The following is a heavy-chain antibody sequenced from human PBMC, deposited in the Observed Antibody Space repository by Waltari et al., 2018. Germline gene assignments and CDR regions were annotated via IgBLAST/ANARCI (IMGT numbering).Heavy chain of an antibody. CDR1: GFPLSRFW. CDR2: IGPDGSDK. CDR3: VGWNDPINS. J-gene: IGHJ4*02. Sequence: EAQLVQSGGGLVQPGGSLTLSCADSGFPLSRFWMTWSRKAPGQGLQWVAHIGPDGSDKYYVDSVKGRFTISRDNAENSLLLQMSSLRVEDTALYYCVGWNDPINSWGQGTLVAVSS. D-gene: IGHD1-1*01. V-gene: IGHV3-7*01.